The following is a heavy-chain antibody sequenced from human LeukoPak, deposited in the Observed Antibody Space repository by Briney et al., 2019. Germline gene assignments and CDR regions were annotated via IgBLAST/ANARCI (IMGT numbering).Heavy chain of an antibody. Sequence: GASVKVSCKASGYTFSNYGISWVRQAPGQGLEWVGWIRGYSGNTIYAQKLQGRDTMTTDTYTTTAYMELRSLRSDDTAVYYCARVYDSSGFQFDPWGQGTLVTVSS. D-gene: IGHD3-22*01. V-gene: IGHV1-18*01. CDR1: GYTFSNYG. J-gene: IGHJ5*02. CDR3: ARVYDSSGFQFDP. CDR2: IRGYSGNT.